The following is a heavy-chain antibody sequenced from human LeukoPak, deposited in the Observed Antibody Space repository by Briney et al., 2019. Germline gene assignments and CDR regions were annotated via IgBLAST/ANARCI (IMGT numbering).Heavy chain of an antibody. Sequence: ASVKVSCKASGYTFTGYYIHWVRQVPGQGLEWMGWINPNSGNTGYAQKFQGRVTMTRNTSISTAYMELSSLRSEDTAVYYCARPRRSSGSFATDYWGQGTLVTVSS. CDR1: GYTFTGYY. CDR3: ARPRRSSGSFATDY. D-gene: IGHD2-15*01. CDR2: INPNSGNT. J-gene: IGHJ4*02. V-gene: IGHV1-8*02.